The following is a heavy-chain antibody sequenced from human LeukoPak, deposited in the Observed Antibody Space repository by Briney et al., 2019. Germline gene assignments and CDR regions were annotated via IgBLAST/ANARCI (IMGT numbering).Heavy chain of an antibody. V-gene: IGHV3-48*04. D-gene: IGHD4-17*01. CDR1: GFIFKKYW. J-gene: IGHJ4*02. Sequence: GGSLRLSCAASGFIFKKYWMNWVRQAPGKGLEWVSYISSSSGTIYYADSVKGRFTISRDNAKNSLYLQMNSLRGEDTAVYYCARAYGDVGFWGQGTLVTVSS. CDR2: ISSSSGTI. CDR3: ARAYGDVGF.